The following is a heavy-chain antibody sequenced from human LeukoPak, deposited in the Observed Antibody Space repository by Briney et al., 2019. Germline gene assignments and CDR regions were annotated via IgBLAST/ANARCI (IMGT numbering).Heavy chain of an antibody. CDR2: ISSKGHST. J-gene: IGHJ3*02. Sequence: QPGGSLRLSCSASGFTFSSFVMHWVRQAPGKGLEYVSAISSKGHSTYYADSVKGRFTISRDNSKNRLYLQMRSLRAEDTAVYYCVVRWDLRDAFDIWGQGTMVTVSS. D-gene: IGHD1-26*01. V-gene: IGHV3-64D*06. CDR1: GFTFSSFV. CDR3: VVRWDLRDAFDI.